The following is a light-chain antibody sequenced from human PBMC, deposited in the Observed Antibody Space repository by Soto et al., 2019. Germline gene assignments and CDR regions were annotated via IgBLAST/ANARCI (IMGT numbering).Light chain of an antibody. CDR2: DAS. CDR1: QDISNY. J-gene: IGKJ4*01. CDR3: QQYDNIPPAT. Sequence: DIQMTQSPSSLSASVGDRVTITCQASQDISNYLNWYQQKPGKAPKLLSYDASNFETGVPSRFSGSGSGTAFTFTISSLQPEDIAAYYCQQYDNIPPATFGGGTKVEIK. V-gene: IGKV1-33*01.